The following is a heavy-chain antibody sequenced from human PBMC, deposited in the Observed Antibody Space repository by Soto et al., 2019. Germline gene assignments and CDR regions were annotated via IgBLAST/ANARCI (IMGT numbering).Heavy chain of an antibody. CDR1: GYSFTSYW. D-gene: IGHD3-10*01. CDR3: ARLGGSGSYYNSPYYYYYGMDV. V-gene: IGHV5-51*01. J-gene: IGHJ6*02. Sequence: GESLKISCKGSGYSFTSYWIGWVRQPPRKGLEWMGIIYPGDSDTRHSPSFQGQVTISAVKSISTAYLQWSSLKASDTAMYYCARLGGSGSYYNSPYYYYYGMDVWGQGTTVTVSS. CDR2: IYPGDSDT.